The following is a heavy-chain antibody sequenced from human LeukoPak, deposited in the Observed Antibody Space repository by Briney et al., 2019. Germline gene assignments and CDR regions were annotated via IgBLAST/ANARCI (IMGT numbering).Heavy chain of an antibody. Sequence: SETLSLTCAVYGGSFSGYYWSWIRQPPGKGLEWIGEINHSGSTNYNPSLKSRVTISVDTSKNQFSLKLSSVTAADTAVYYCARNVVPAAIRYSYYGMDVWGQGTTVTVSS. CDR2: INHSGST. CDR3: ARNVVPAAIRYSYYGMDV. D-gene: IGHD2-2*02. CDR1: GGSFSGYY. J-gene: IGHJ6*02. V-gene: IGHV4-34*01.